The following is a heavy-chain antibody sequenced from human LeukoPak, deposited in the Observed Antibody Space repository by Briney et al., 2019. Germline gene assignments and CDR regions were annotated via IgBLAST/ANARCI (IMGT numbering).Heavy chain of an antibody. V-gene: IGHV4-61*02. D-gene: IGHD4-17*01. CDR1: GGSISSGSYY. CDR3: ARHYFSTLTTLLRGVKKQKSRFDP. CDR2: IYTSGST. J-gene: IGHJ5*02. Sequence: SETLSLTCTVSGGSISSGSYYWSWIRQPAGKGLEWIGRIYTSGSTNYNPSLKSRVTISVDTSKKQFSLKLSSVTAADTAVYYCARHYFSTLTTLLRGVKKQKSRFDPWGQGTLVTVSS.